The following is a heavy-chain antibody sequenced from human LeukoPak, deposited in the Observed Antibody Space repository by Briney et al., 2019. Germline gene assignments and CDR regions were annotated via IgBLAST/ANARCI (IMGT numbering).Heavy chain of an antibody. V-gene: IGHV4-59*12. Sequence: PSETLSLTCTVSGGSISSYYWSWIRQPPGKGLEWIGYIYYSGSTNYNPPLKSRVTISVDTSKNQFSLKLSSVTAADTAVYYCARIQLGYCSSTSCYNLPGVRFDPWGQGTLVTVSS. J-gene: IGHJ5*02. CDR1: GGSISSYY. CDR3: ARIQLGYCSSTSCYNLPGVRFDP. CDR2: IYYSGST. D-gene: IGHD2-2*02.